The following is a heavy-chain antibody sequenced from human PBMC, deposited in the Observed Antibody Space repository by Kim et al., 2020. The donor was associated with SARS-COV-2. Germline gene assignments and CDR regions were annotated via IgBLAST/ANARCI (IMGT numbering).Heavy chain of an antibody. D-gene: IGHD2-2*01. J-gene: IGHJ4*02. V-gene: IGHV3-15*01. CDR3: TTREDIVVVPAAHFDY. Sequence: PVKGRFTISRDDSKNTPYRQMNSLKTEDTAVYYCTTREDIVVVPAAHFDYWGQGTLVTVSS.